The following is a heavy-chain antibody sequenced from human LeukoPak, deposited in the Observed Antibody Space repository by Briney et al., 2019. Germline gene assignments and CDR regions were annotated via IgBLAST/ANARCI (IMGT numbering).Heavy chain of an antibody. D-gene: IGHD1-26*01. J-gene: IGHJ4*02. CDR1: GFTFSSYS. CDR2: ISSSSSTI. CDR3: ASGELGFY. V-gene: IGHV3-48*01. Sequence: GGSLRLSCAASGFTFSSYSMNRVRQAPGKGLEWVSYISSSSSTIYYADSVKGRFTVSRDNAKNSLFLQMNSLRAEDTAMYYCASGELGFYWGQGSLVTVSS.